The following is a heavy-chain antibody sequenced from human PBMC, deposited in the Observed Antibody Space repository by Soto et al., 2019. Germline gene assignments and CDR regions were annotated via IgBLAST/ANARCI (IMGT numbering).Heavy chain of an antibody. J-gene: IGHJ4*02. CDR1: GFTFSSYA. D-gene: IGHD3-3*01. Sequence: GGSLRLSCAASGFTFSSYAMSWVRQAPGKGLEWVSAISGSGGSTYYADSVKGRFTISRDNSKNTLYLQMNSLRAEDTAVYYCAKIPTASTYYDFWSGYSGRYFDYWGQGTLVTVSS. V-gene: IGHV3-23*01. CDR3: AKIPTASTYYDFWSGYSGRYFDY. CDR2: ISGSGGST.